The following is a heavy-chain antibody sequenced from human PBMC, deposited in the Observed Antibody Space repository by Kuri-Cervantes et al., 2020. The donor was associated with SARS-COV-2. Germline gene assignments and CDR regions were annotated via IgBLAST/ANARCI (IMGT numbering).Heavy chain of an antibody. Sequence: SQTLSLTCAVYGDSFTGHYWSWIRQSPGMGLEWIGEINHSGTTNYNPSLKSRATISVDTSKNQFSLKLSSVTAADTAVYYCARDLGGSNYGGGDYWGQGTLVTVSS. D-gene: IGHD4-23*01. J-gene: IGHJ4*02. V-gene: IGHV4-34*01. CDR2: INHSGTT. CDR1: GDSFTGHY. CDR3: ARDLGGSNYGGGDY.